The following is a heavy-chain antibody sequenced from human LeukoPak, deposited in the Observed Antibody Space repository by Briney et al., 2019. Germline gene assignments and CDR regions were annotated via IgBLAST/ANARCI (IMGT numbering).Heavy chain of an antibody. Sequence: SETLSLTCTVSGYSISSGYYWGWIRQPPGKGLEWIGSIYHSGSTYYNPSLKSRVTISVDTSKNQFSLRLTSVTAADTAVYYCARTIGSGWSLGYWGQGTLVTVSS. V-gene: IGHV4-38-2*02. D-gene: IGHD6-19*01. J-gene: IGHJ4*02. CDR3: ARTIGSGWSLGY. CDR2: IYHSGST. CDR1: GYSISSGYY.